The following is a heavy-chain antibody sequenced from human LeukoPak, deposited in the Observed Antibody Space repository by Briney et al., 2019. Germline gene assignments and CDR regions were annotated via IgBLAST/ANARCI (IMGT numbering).Heavy chain of an antibody. V-gene: IGHV3-74*01. CDR3: ARAYSSGWYGLTGY. Sequence: GGSLRLSCAASGFTFSSYWMHWVRHAPGKGLVWVSRINSDGSSTSYADSVKGRYTISRDNAKNTLYLQMNSLRAEDTAVYYCARAYSSGWYGLTGYWGQGTLVTVSS. CDR2: INSDGSST. J-gene: IGHJ4*02. CDR1: GFTFSSYW. D-gene: IGHD6-19*01.